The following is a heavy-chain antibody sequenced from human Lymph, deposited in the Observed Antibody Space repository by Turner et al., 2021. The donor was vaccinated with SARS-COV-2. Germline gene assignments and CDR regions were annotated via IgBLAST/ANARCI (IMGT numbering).Heavy chain of an antibody. CDR1: GLTVSSNY. Sequence: VQLVESGGGLVQPGWSLSLSCPASGLTVSSNYMSWVRQAPGKGMEWVSGIYSGGTTYYADSVKGRFTISRHNSKNTLYLQMKSLRAEDTAVYYGARDLDTAGGMDVWGQGTTVTVSS. J-gene: IGHJ6*02. CDR3: ARDLDTAGGMDV. CDR2: IYSGGTT. D-gene: IGHD5-18*01. V-gene: IGHV3-53*04.